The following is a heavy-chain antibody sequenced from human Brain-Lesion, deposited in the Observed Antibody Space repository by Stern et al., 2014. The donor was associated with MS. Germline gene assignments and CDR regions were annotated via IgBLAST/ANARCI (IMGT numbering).Heavy chain of an antibody. CDR3: ARATGKNSYSY. D-gene: IGHD1-26*01. CDR1: GFTFSTYG. V-gene: IGHV3-74*02. CDR2: MNSDGSNT. J-gene: IGHJ4*02. Sequence: VQLVESGGGLVQPGGSLRLSCAASGFTFSTYGMHWVPQAPGKGLVWVSRMNSDGSNTSYADSVKGRFTISRDNAKNTLYLQMNSLRAEDTAVYYCARATGKNSYSYWGQGTLVTVSS.